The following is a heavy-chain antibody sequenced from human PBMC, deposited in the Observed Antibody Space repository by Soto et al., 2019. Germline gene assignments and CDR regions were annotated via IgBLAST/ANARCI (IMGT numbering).Heavy chain of an antibody. Sequence: ASVKVSCKSSGYTFTSYGVSWVRQAPGQGLEWLGWISVYTGNTKQAQRFQDRVTLTTEASTSTAYLELRSLRSDDTAVYYCARDRCTNDKCYTPHFDVWGQGTTVTVSS. CDR1: GYTFTSYG. CDR2: ISVYTGNT. J-gene: IGHJ6*02. V-gene: IGHV1-18*04. CDR3: ARDRCTNDKCYTPHFDV. D-gene: IGHD2-8*01.